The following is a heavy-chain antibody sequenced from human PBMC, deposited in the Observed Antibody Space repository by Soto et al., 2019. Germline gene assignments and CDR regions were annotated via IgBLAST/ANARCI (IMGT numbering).Heavy chain of an antibody. Sequence: KPSETLSLTCAVYGGSFSGYYWSWIRQPPRKGLEWIGEINHSGSTNYNPSLKSRVTISVDTSKNQFSLKLTSVTAADTAVYYCARVGYSSSWYRRGAFDIWGQGTMVTVS. J-gene: IGHJ3*02. CDR2: INHSGST. CDR3: ARVGYSSSWYRRGAFDI. CDR1: GGSFSGYY. V-gene: IGHV4-34*01. D-gene: IGHD6-13*01.